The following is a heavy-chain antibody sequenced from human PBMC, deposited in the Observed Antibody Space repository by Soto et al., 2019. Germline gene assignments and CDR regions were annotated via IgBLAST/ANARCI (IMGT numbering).Heavy chain of an antibody. CDR2: IYPGDSDT. V-gene: IGHV5-51*01. J-gene: IGHJ6*02. CDR3: ERNISNLRYYYYAMDV. D-gene: IGHD3-3*01. Sequence: PGESLKISCKGSGYTFTDYWIGWVRQLPGKGLEWMGIIYPGDSDTRYSPSFQGHVTITVDKSTSTAYLQWNTLKASETAMYYCERNISNLRYYYYAMDVWSQGTTVTVSS. CDR1: GYTFTDYW.